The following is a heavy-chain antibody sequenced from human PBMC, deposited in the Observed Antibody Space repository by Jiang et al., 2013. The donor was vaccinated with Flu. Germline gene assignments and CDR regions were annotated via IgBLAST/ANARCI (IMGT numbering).Heavy chain of an antibody. V-gene: IGHV2-5*02. D-gene: IGHD5-12*01. J-gene: IGHJ5*02. CDR2: IYWDDDK. CDR3: AHKAGYTSRWHNWFNP. Sequence: KPTQTLTLTCTFSGFSLSTTGVAVGWIRQPPGKALEWLALIYWDDDKRNSPSLDSRLTITKDTSRNEVVLTMTNMDPVDTATYFCAHKAGYTSRWHNWFNPWGQGTLVTVSS. CDR1: GFSLSTTGVA.